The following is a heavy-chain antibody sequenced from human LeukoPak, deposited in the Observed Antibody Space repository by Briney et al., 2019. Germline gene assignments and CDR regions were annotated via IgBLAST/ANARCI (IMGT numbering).Heavy chain of an antibody. D-gene: IGHD3-22*01. CDR2: IIPIFGTA. Sequence: GASVKVSCKASGGTFSSYAISWVRQAPGQGLEWMGGIIPIFGTANYAQKFQGRVTITADESTSTAYMELSSLRSEDTAVYYCAREAKDYYDSSGYAQYFQHWGQGTLVIVSS. J-gene: IGHJ1*01. CDR1: GGTFSSYA. CDR3: AREAKDYYDSSGYAQYFQH. V-gene: IGHV1-69*13.